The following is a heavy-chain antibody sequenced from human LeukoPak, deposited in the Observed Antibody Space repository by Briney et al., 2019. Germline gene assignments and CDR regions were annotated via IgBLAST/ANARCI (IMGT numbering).Heavy chain of an antibody. V-gene: IGHV4-39*01. D-gene: IGHD6-13*01. CDR2: LYYSAST. CDR1: GGSISSSNSY. CDR3: ARHIGYSNSAFDP. Sequence: PETLSLTCTVSGGSISSSNSYWGWVRQPPGKGLEWIGSLYYSASTYYNPSLKTRVTIFVDTSKNEFSLKVNSVSAADTAVYYCARHIGYSNSAFDPWGQGTLVLLSS. J-gene: IGHJ5*02.